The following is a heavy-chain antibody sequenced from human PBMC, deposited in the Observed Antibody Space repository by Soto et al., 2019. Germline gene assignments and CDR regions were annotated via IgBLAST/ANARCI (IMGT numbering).Heavy chain of an antibody. CDR1: GASINSAGYY. Sequence: QVQLQESGPGLVKPSQTLSLTCTVSGASINSAGYYWIWIRQRPGKGLVWIGYIYFSVSTYCHTSLESRVTISLDTSQNQFSLKLRSVTAADTAVYYCGSGNAWEVLFACWGQGALVTVSS. D-gene: IGHD1-26*01. V-gene: IGHV4-31*03. J-gene: IGHJ4*02. CDR2: IYFSVST. CDR3: GSGNAWEVLFAC.